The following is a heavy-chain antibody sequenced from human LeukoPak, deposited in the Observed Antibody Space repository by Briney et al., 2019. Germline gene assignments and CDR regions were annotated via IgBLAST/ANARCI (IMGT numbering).Heavy chain of an antibody. CDR3: ARDQSPGPFDY. CDR2: ISANNGNT. V-gene: IGHV1-18*01. Sequence: ASVKVSCKASGYTFTSYGISWVRQAPGQGLEWMGWISANNGNTNFARKFQDRVTLTTNTSSTTVYMELRSLTSDDTAVYYCARDQSPGPFDYWGQGTLVSVSS. J-gene: IGHJ4*02. CDR1: GYTFTSYG.